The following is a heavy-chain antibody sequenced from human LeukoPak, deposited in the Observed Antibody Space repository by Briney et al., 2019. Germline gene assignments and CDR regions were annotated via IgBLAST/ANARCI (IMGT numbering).Heavy chain of an antibody. CDR2: IKQDGREK. Sequence: GGSLRLSCAASGFTFSSDWMSWVRQAPGKGLEGVTNIKQDGREKYYVDSVKGRFTISRDNAKNSLYLQMNSLRAEDTAVYYCASHLRGDCEIDYWGQGTLVTVSS. V-gene: IGHV3-7*01. D-gene: IGHD2-21*02. CDR1: GFTFSSDW. J-gene: IGHJ4*02. CDR3: ASHLRGDCEIDY.